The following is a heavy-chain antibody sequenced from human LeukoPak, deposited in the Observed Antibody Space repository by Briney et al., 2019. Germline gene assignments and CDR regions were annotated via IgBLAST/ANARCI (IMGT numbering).Heavy chain of an antibody. D-gene: IGHD4-17*01. CDR1: GFRFGDYW. CDR3: ARAATTGTVDY. CDR2: INQGGTAK. Sequence: GGSLTLSCAASGFRFGDYWMSWVRQAPEKGLEWVANINQGGTAKYYVGSVKGRFTISRDNAENSLYLQMNSLGVEDTAVYYCARAATTGTVDYWGQGTLATVSS. V-gene: IGHV3-7*01. J-gene: IGHJ4*02.